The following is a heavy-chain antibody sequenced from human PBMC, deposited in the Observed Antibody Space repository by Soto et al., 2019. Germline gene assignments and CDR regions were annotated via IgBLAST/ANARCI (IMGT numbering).Heavy chain of an antibody. CDR2: SIPIFGTA. CDR3: AGEYSSGEGVWYFAL. Sequence: QVQLVQSGAEVKKPGSSVKVSCKASGGTFSSYAISWVRQAPGQGLEWMGGSIPIFGTANYAQKFQGRVTITADESTSTAYMELSSLRSEDTAVYYGAGEYSSGEGVWYFALWGRGTLVTVSS. V-gene: IGHV1-69*12. J-gene: IGHJ2*01. CDR1: GGTFSSYA. D-gene: IGHD6-19*01.